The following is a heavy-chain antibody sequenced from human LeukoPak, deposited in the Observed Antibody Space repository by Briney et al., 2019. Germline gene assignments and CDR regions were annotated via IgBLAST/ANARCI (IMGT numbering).Heavy chain of an antibody. CDR2: IHTSGST. Sequence: PSETLSLTCTASGGSISRGSYYWSWIRQPAGKGLEWIGRIHTSGSTNYNPSLKSRITISVDTSKNQFSLKLSSVTAADTAVYYCARYGSGSYVSDWFDPWGQGTLVTVSS. CDR1: GGSISRGSYY. J-gene: IGHJ5*02. V-gene: IGHV4-61*02. D-gene: IGHD3-10*01. CDR3: ARYGSGSYVSDWFDP.